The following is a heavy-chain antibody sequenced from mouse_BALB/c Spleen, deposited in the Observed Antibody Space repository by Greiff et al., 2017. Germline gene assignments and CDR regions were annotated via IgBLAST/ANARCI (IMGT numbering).Heavy chain of an antibody. V-gene: IGHV1-20*02. D-gene: IGHD1-1*01. CDR2: INPYNGDT. CDR3: ARRDYGSLYAMDY. CDR1: GYSFTGYF. J-gene: IGHJ4*01. Sequence: DVQLQESGPELVKPGASVKISCKASGYSFTGYFMNWVMQSHGKSLEWIGRINPYNGDTFYNQKFKGKATLTVDKSSSTAHMELRSLASEDSAVYYCARRDYGSLYAMDYWGQGTSVTVSS.